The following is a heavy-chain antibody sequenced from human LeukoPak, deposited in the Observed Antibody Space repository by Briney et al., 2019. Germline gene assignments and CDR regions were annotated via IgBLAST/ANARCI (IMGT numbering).Heavy chain of an antibody. V-gene: IGHV4-34*01. CDR3: ARFVPARYYFDY. CDR2: INHSGST. CDR1: GGSFSGYY. Sequence: PSEALSLTRAVYGGSFSGYYWSWIRQPPEKGLEWIGEINHSGSTNYNPSLKSRVTISVDTSKNQFSLKLSSVTAADTAVYYCARFVPARYYFDYWGQGTLVTVSS. D-gene: IGHD2-8*01. J-gene: IGHJ4*02.